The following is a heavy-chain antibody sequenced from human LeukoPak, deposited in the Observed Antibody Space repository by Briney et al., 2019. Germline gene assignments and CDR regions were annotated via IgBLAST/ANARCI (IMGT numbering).Heavy chain of an antibody. D-gene: IGHD3-22*01. V-gene: IGHV3-48*02. CDR1: GFSFNSYS. J-gene: IGHJ4*02. CDR2: ISSSGSTI. Sequence: GGSLRLSCAASGFSFNSYSMNWVRQAPGKGLEWVSYISSSGSTIYYAASGKGRFTISRDNAKNSLYLQMNSLRDEDTAVYYCARAHYDSSGYYLFDYWGQGTLVTVSS. CDR3: ARAHYDSSGYYLFDY.